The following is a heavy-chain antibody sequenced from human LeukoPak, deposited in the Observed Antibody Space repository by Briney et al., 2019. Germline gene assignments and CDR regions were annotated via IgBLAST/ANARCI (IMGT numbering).Heavy chain of an antibody. CDR2: IYSSGST. V-gene: IGHV4-59*12. CDR1: GGSISRYY. J-gene: IGHJ4*02. D-gene: IGHD5-24*01. CDR3: ASSGLDGYNIADFDY. Sequence: LETLCLTCTVSGGSISRYYWSWIRQPPGKGLGWSVYIYSSGSTTSSPSLKSRVTTSVDTSKNQFSLKLSSVTAADTAVYYCASSGLDGYNIADFDYWGQGTLVTVSS.